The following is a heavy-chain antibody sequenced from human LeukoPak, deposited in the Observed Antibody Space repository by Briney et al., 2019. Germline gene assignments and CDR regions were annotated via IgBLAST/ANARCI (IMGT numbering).Heavy chain of an antibody. CDR3: AKDPGPNWASNWFDP. Sequence: GGSLRLSCAASGFTFTSYAMSWVRQAPGKGLEWVSAISGSGDRTFYADSVKDRFTISRDNSKNTLYLQMNSLRAEDTAVYYCAKDPGPNWASNWFDPSGQGTLVTVSS. V-gene: IGHV3-23*01. CDR1: GFTFTSYA. D-gene: IGHD7-27*01. J-gene: IGHJ5*02. CDR2: ISGSGDRT.